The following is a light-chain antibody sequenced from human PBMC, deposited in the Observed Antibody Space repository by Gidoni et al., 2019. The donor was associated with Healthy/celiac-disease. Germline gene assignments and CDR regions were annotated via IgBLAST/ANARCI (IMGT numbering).Light chain of an antibody. CDR3: QSYDSSLSGSV. CDR1: SSNIGAGYD. V-gene: IGLV1-40*01. CDR2: GNS. Sequence: QSVLTQPPSLSEAPGTMVTISCTGSSSNIGAGYDVHWYQQLPGTAPKLLIYGNSNRPSGVPDRFSGSKSGTSASLAITGLQAEDEADYYCQSYDSSLSGSVFGGGTKLTVL. J-gene: IGLJ3*02.